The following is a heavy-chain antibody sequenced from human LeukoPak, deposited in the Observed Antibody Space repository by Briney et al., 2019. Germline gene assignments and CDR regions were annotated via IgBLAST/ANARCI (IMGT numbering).Heavy chain of an antibody. CDR2: IKQDGSEK. CDR1: GFTFSSHW. CDR3: ARDSKAFDI. V-gene: IGHV3-7*03. Sequence: GGSLRLSCAASGFTFSSHWMSWVRQAPGKGLEWVANIKQDGSEKYYVDSVKGRLTISRDNAKNSLYLQMNSLRAEDTAVYYCARDSKAFDIWGQGTMVTVSS. J-gene: IGHJ3*02.